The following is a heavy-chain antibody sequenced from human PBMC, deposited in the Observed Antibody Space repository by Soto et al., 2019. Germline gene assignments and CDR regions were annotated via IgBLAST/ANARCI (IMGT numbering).Heavy chain of an antibody. CDR2: ISTSSSYT. Sequence: QVQLVESGGGLVKPGGSLRLSCVASGFTFSDHYMTWIRQAPGKGLEWLSFISTSSSYTNYADSVKGRITISRDNAMNSLYLQMNSLRAEDMAVYYCARLRLTGYFDYWGQGTLVTVSS. CDR3: ARLRLTGYFDY. CDR1: GFTFSDHY. V-gene: IGHV3-11*05. J-gene: IGHJ4*02.